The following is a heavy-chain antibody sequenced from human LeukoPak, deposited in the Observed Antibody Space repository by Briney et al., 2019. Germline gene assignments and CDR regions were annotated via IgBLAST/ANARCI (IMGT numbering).Heavy chain of an antibody. J-gene: IGHJ3*02. V-gene: IGHV4-39*07. CDR2: IYYSGST. CDR3: ARDVGTVSVGDAFDI. D-gene: IGHD4-11*01. Sequence: PSETLSLTCTVSGGSISSSSYYWGWIRQPPGKGLEWIGSIYYSGSTYYNPSLKSRVTLSVDTSKNQFSLKLSSVTAADTAVYYCARDVGTVSVGDAFDIWGQGTMVTVSS. CDR1: GGSISSSSYY.